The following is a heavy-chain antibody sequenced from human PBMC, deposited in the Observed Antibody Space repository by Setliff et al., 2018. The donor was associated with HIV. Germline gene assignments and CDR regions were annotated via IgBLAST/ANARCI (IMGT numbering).Heavy chain of an antibody. V-gene: IGHV4-61*01. CDR1: GASVGSGSHY. CDR3: ARDPPGHGDSNDY. D-gene: IGHD4-17*01. CDR2: INYSWRT. J-gene: IGHJ4*02. Sequence: SETLSLTCTVSGASVGSGSHYWSWIRQPPGKGLEYIGYINYSWRTTYNPSLKSRVSMSIDTSKNQFSLRLSSVTAAGTAVYYCARDPPGHGDSNDYWGQGTLVTVSS.